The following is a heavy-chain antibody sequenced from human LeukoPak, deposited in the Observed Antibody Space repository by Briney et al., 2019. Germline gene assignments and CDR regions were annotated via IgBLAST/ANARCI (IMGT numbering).Heavy chain of an antibody. CDR3: ARGPYYYDSSGYFVDEGFDY. CDR1: GGSISSYY. Sequence: SETLSLTCTVSGGSISSYYWSWIRQPPGKGLEWIGYIYYSGSTNYNPSLKSRVTISVDTSKNQFSLKLSSVTAADTAVYYCARGPYYYDSSGYFVDEGFDYWGQGTLVTVSS. D-gene: IGHD3-22*01. CDR2: IYYSGST. V-gene: IGHV4-59*01. J-gene: IGHJ4*02.